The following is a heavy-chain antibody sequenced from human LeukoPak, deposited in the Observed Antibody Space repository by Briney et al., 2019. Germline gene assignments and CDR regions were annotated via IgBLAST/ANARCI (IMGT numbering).Heavy chain of an antibody. J-gene: IGHJ5*02. D-gene: IGHD2-2*01. CDR2: IYYSGST. CDR3: ARGVVPAAKGWFDP. CDR1: GGSITSYH. V-gene: IGHV4-59*01. Sequence: SETLSLNCTVSGGSITSYHWSWLRQPPGKGLEWIGYIYYSGSTNYNPSLKSRVSITVDTSKNQFSLNLSSVTAADTAVYYCARGVVPAAKGWFDPWGQGTLVTVSS.